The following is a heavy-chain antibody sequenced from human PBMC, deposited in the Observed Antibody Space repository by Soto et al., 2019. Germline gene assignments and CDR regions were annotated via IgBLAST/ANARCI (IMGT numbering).Heavy chain of an antibody. Sequence: EVQLLESGGGLVQPGGSLRLSCAASGFTFSSNAMSWVRQAPGKGLEWVSAISGSGISTYYADSVKGRFTTSRDNSKNTRYLQMNSLRAEDTAVYYCAKEGGYSSGWDGVDYWGQGTLVTVSS. CDR1: GFTFSSNA. V-gene: IGHV3-23*01. CDR2: ISGSGIST. D-gene: IGHD6-19*01. CDR3: AKEGGYSSGWDGVDY. J-gene: IGHJ4*02.